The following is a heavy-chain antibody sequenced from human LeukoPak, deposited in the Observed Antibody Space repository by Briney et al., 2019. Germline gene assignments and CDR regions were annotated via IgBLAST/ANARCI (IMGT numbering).Heavy chain of an antibody. V-gene: IGHV4-39*07. Sequence: SETLSLTCTVSGGSISSSSYYWGWIRQPPGKGLEWIGSIYYSGSTYYNPSLKSRVTISVDTSKNQFSLKLSSVTATDTAVYYCARGTTVSPPNWFDPWGQGTLVTVSS. J-gene: IGHJ5*02. CDR1: GGSISSSSYY. D-gene: IGHD4-17*01. CDR2: IYYSGST. CDR3: ARGTTVSPPNWFDP.